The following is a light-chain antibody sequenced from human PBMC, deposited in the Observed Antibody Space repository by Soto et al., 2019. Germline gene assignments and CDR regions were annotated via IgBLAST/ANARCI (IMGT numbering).Light chain of an antibody. CDR2: DVS. J-gene: IGLJ2*01. CDR1: SSDVGAYIY. V-gene: IGLV2-14*01. CDR3: SSYTSSSTLV. Sequence: QSVLTQPASVSGSPGQSITISCTGTSSDVGAYIYVSWYQQYPGEAPKLMIYDVSNRFSGVSNRFSGSKSGNTASLTISGLQAEDDADYYCSSYTSSSTLVFGGGTQLTVL.